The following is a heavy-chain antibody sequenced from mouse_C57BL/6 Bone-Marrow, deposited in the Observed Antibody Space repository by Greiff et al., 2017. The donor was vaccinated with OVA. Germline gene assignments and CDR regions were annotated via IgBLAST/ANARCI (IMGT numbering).Heavy chain of an antibody. CDR1: GFTFSDFY. CDR3: ARLDAMDY. V-gene: IGHV5-12*01. J-gene: IGHJ4*01. Sequence: EVMLVESGGGLVQPGGSLKLSCAASGFTFSDFYMYWIRQTPEKRLEWVAYISNGGGSTYYPDTVKGRFTISRDNAKNTLYLQMSRLKSEGTAMYYCARLDAMDYWGQGTSVTVSS. CDR2: ISNGGGST.